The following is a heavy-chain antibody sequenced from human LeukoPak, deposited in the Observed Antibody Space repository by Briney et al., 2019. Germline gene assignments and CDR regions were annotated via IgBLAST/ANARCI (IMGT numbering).Heavy chain of an antibody. Sequence: GRSLRLSCAASGFTFSSYGMHWVRQAPGKGLEWVAVISYDGSNKYYADSVKGRFTISRDNSKNTLYLQMNSLRAEDTAVYYCAKVGYYYDSSGYVDYWGQGTLVTVSS. CDR2: ISYDGSNK. V-gene: IGHV3-30*18. D-gene: IGHD3-22*01. J-gene: IGHJ4*02. CDR1: GFTFSSYG. CDR3: AKVGYYYDSSGYVDY.